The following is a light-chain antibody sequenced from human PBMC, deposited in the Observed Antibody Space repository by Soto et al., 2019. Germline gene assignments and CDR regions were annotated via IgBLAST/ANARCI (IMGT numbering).Light chain of an antibody. V-gene: IGLV2-23*01. CDR1: SSDVGSYNL. Sequence: QSALTQPASVSGSPGQSITISCTGTSSDVGSYNLVSWYQQHPAKAPKIMIYEGSKRPSGVSNRFSGSKSGNTASLTISGLQAEDEADYYCCSYAGSSTYVFGTGTKVTVL. J-gene: IGLJ1*01. CDR2: EGS. CDR3: CSYAGSSTYV.